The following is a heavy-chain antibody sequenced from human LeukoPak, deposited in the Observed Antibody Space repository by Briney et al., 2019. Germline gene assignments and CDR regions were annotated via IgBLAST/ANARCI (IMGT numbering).Heavy chain of an antibody. CDR2: ISSSSSIM. J-gene: IGHJ4*02. Sequence: GGSLRLSCGAPGFTSSSYSMNWVRQAPGKGLEWVSYISSSSSIMYYADSAKSRFTISRDNAKKSLYLQMNSLRDEDTAVYYCARDRFDYWGQGTLVTVSS. CDR1: GFTSSSYS. V-gene: IGHV3-48*02. CDR3: ARDRFDY.